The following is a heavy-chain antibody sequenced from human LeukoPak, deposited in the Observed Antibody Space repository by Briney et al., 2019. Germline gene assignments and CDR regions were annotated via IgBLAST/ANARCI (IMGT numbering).Heavy chain of an antibody. V-gene: IGHV1-18*01. D-gene: IGHD6-19*01. CDR2: ITAYNGNT. Sequence: ASVKVSCKASGYTFATYGITWVRQAPGQGPEFMGWITAYNGNTKYAQKLQGRVTMTTDTSTNTAYMELRSLRSDDTAVYYCGRSMDRSGWYGWVDPWGQGTLVTVSS. J-gene: IGHJ5*02. CDR3: GRSMDRSGWYGWVDP. CDR1: GYTFATYG.